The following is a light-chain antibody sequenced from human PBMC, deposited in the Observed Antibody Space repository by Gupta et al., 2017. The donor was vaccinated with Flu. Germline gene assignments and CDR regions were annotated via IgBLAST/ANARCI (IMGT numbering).Light chain of an antibody. J-gene: IGKJ4*01. CDR1: QGITVN. V-gene: IGKV1-9*01. Sequence: DIQLTQSPSFLSASVGDRVTITCRASQGITVNLAWCQQQPGKAPRLLIHDASTLQSGVPSRFSGSGYGTEFTLTINSLQPEDFATYYCKQLESYPLTFGGGTKVEIK. CDR2: DAS. CDR3: KQLESYPLT.